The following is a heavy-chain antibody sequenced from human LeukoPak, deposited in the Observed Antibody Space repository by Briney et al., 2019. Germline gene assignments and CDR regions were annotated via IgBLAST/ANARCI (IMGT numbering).Heavy chain of an antibody. CDR1: GFTFSSYG. CDR3: AKVNDYDSSGYYPYQH. CDR2: ISGSGGST. D-gene: IGHD3-22*01. Sequence: GGSLRLSCAASGFTFSSYGMSWVRQAPGKGLEWVSAISGSGGSTYYADSVKGRFTISRDNSKNTLYLQMNSLRAEDTAVYYCAKVNDYDSSGYYPYQHWGQGTLVTVSS. V-gene: IGHV3-23*01. J-gene: IGHJ1*01.